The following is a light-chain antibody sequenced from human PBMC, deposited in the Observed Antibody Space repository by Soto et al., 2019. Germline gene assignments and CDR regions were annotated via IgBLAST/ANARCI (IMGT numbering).Light chain of an antibody. J-gene: IGLJ1*01. Sequence: QSVLTQPPSVSAAPGQKVTISCSGSSSNIGSYYVSWYQHLPGTAPKVLIYDNNKRPSGIPDRFSGSRSGKSATLGITGLQTGDEADYYCGTWDSSLNAYVFGTGTKLTVL. CDR3: GTWDSSLNAYV. CDR2: DNN. CDR1: SSNIGSYY. V-gene: IGLV1-51*01.